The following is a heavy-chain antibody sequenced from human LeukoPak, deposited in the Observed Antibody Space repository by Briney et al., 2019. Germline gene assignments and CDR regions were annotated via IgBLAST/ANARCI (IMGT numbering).Heavy chain of an antibody. V-gene: IGHV1-8*01. CDR1: GYTFTSYD. D-gene: IGHD3-10*01. J-gene: IGHJ4*02. Sequence: GASVKVSCKASGYTFTSYDINWVRQAPGQGLEWMGWMNPNSGNTGYAQKFQGRVTMTRNTSISTAYMELSSLRSEDTAVYYCARGHYYYGSGSYRPIFDYWGQGTLVTVSS. CDR3: ARGHYYYGSGSYRPIFDY. CDR2: MNPNSGNT.